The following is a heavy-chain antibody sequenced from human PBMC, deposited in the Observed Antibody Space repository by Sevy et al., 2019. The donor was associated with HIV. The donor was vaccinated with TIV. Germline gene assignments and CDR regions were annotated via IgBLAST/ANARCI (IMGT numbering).Heavy chain of an antibody. V-gene: IGHV4-59*02. J-gene: IGHJ4*02. CDR2: IHVNGRT. D-gene: IGHD6-19*01. CDR3: ARIPDISGWPLDI. CDR1: GGSVNNYY. Sequence: SETLSLICTVSGGSVNNYYWTWIRQSPGKGLEWIAYIHVNGRTKSNPSLKSRVSISVDMSKNQFSLKLTSVTAADTAVYYCARIPDISGWPLDIWGQGALVTVSS.